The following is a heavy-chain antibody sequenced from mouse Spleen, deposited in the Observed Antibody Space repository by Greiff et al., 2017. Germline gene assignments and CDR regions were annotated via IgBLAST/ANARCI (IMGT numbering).Heavy chain of an antibody. CDR2: IAPETGGT. CDR1: GYTFTDYE. V-gene: IGHV1-15*01. Sequence: QVQLQQSGAELVRPGASVTLSCKASGYTFTDYEMHWVKQTPVHGLEWIGAIAPETGGTAYNQKFKGKAILTADKSSSTAYMELRSLTSEDSAVYYCTRSLLRGFAYWGQGTLVTVSA. CDR3: TRSLLRGFAY. D-gene: IGHD1-1*01. J-gene: IGHJ3*01.